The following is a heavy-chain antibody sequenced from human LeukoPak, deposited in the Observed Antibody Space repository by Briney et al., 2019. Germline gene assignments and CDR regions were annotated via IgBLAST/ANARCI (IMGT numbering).Heavy chain of an antibody. J-gene: IGHJ4*02. D-gene: IGHD2/OR15-2a*01. CDR1: GFTFSSSD. CDR3: AKASSNYFYYFEY. CDR2: ISYDATNK. V-gene: IGHV3-30*18. Sequence: GGSLRLSCAASGFTFSSSDMHWVRQAPGKGLEWVAVISYDATNKYYADPVKGRFTLSRDNSKNTLYLQTNTLRDEDTAVYYCAKASSNYFYYFEYWGQGTLVTVSS.